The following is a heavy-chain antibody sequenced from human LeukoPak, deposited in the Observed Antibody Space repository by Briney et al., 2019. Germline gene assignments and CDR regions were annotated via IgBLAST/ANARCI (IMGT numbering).Heavy chain of an antibody. V-gene: IGHV3-23*01. D-gene: IGHD4-17*01. J-gene: IGHJ4*02. CDR1: GFXFSKYA. CDR3: AKDSSVPYGITD. Sequence: GGSLRLSCAASGFXFSKYAISWVRQAPGKGLEWVSAINPSDGNTFYAVSVKGRFALSRDNSKNTLSLQMYSLRAEDTALYYCAKDSSVPYGITDWGQGTLVTVSS. CDR2: INPSDGNT.